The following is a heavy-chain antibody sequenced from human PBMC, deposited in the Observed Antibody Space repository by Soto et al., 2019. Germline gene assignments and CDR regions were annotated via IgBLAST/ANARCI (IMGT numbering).Heavy chain of an antibody. CDR1: GFAFRTYA. J-gene: IGHJ6*04. D-gene: IGHD2-21*01. CDR3: AKAGPFWGGASSRSFYGMDV. Sequence: EVQLLESGGGLVHPGGSLRLSCAASGFAFRTYAMAWVRQAPGKGLEWVSGIWGSGDRTFYADSVKGRFTISRDNSRNTLYVKMYTFKAEATPLYYWAKAGPFWGGASSRSFYGMDVWGKGTTVTVPS. V-gene: IGHV3-23*01. CDR2: IWGSGDRT.